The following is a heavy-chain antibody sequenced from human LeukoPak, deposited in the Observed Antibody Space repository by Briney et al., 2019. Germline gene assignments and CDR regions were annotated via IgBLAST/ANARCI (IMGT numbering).Heavy chain of an antibody. CDR2: IVASGETT. CDR3: AVIVGARSFDY. V-gene: IGHV3-23*01. Sequence: GGSLRLSCVASGFTFSGYAMRSVRQAPGKGLEWVSSIVASGETTYYADSVKGRLTISRDNSKNTLYLQMNSLRAEDTAIYYCAVIVGARSFDYWGQGTLVTVSS. D-gene: IGHD1-26*01. CDR1: GFTFSGYA. J-gene: IGHJ4*02.